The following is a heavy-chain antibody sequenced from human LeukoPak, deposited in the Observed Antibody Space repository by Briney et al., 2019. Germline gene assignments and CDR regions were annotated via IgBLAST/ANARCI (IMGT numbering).Heavy chain of an antibody. J-gene: IGHJ1*01. Sequence: GGSLRLSCAASGFTFSSYGMHWIRQAPGKGLGWVAVIWSDGYKKYYAESVKGRFTVSRDTSKNTLYLQMNSLRAEDTAVYYCARDDDTTGHYSYFQHWGQGTLVTVSS. CDR2: IWSDGYKK. D-gene: IGHD3-22*01. V-gene: IGHV3-33*01. CDR3: ARDDDTTGHYSYFQH. CDR1: GFTFSSYG.